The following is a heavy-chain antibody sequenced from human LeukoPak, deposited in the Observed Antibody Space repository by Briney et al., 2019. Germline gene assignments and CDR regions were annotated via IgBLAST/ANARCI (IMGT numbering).Heavy chain of an antibody. Sequence: GASVKVSCKASGYTFTSYDINWVRQATGQGLEWMGWMNPNSGNTGYAQKFQGRVTITRNTSISTAYMELSSLRSEDTAVYYCARVHSSAYYYYMDVWGKGTTVTVSS. J-gene: IGHJ6*03. V-gene: IGHV1-8*03. CDR3: ARVHSSAYYYYMDV. CDR2: MNPNSGNT. CDR1: GYTFTSYD. D-gene: IGHD6-13*01.